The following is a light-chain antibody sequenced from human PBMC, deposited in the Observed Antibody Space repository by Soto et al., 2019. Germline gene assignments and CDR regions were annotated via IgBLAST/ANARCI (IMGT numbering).Light chain of an antibody. CDR2: GAS. V-gene: IGKV3-20*01. CDR3: QQYGSSPTT. Sequence: EIVLTQSPVTLSLSPWERATLSCRASESVSDNYLAWYQQRSGQAPRLVIYGASNRATGIPDRFSGSGSGTNFTSTISRLEPEDFAVYYCQQYGSSPTTFGQGTKVDIK. J-gene: IGKJ1*01. CDR1: ESVSDNY.